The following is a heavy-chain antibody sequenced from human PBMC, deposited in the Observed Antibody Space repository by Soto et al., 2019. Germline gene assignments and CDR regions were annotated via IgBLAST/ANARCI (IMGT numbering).Heavy chain of an antibody. CDR3: ARDLACDSGYDWGNWFDP. D-gene: IGHD5-12*01. CDR1: GGTFSSYA. Sequence: QVQLVQSGAEVKKPGSSVKVSCKASGGTFSSYAISWVRQAPGQGLEWMGGIIPIFGTANYAQKFQGRVTITADESTRTAYMELSSLRSEDTAVYYCARDLACDSGYDWGNWFDPWGQGTLVTVSS. CDR2: IIPIFGTA. J-gene: IGHJ5*02. V-gene: IGHV1-69*01.